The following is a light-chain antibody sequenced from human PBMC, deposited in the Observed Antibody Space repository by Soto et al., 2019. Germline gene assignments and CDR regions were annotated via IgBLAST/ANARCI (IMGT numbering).Light chain of an antibody. CDR3: QQYNNWPYT. V-gene: IGKV3D-15*01. J-gene: IGKJ2*01. CDR2: GAS. CDR1: QSVSSN. Sequence: EIVMTQSPATLAVSPGERAALSCRASQSVSSNFAWYQQKPGQAPRLLIYGASSRATGTPASFSGSGSGTESTLTISSPQSEDVAVSYCQQYNNWPYTFGLGTKLEMK.